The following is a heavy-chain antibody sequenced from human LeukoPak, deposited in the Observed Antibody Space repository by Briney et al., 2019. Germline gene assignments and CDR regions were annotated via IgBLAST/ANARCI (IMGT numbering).Heavy chain of an antibody. CDR1: GGSISSSSYY. Sequence: SETLSLTCTVSGGSISSSSYYWGWIRQPPGKGLEWIGSIYYSGSTYYNPSLKSRVTISVDTSKNQFSLKLSSVTAADTAVYYCARVGYGDYSSDYWGQGTLVTVSS. V-gene: IGHV4-39*07. D-gene: IGHD4-17*01. J-gene: IGHJ4*02. CDR2: IYYSGST. CDR3: ARVGYGDYSSDY.